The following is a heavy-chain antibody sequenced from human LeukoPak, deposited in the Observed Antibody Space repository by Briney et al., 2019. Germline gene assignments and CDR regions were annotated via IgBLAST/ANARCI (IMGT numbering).Heavy chain of an antibody. J-gene: IGHJ4*02. V-gene: IGHV1-18*01. CDR3: ERDSPPSFYYDSSGYYRSPFDY. Sequence: ASVKVSCKASGYTFTSYVINWVRQAPGQGRDWMGWINTYNGNTNYAQKLHGRVTITTDTSTSTAYVEMRSLRSDDTAVYYCERDSPPSFYYDSSGYYRSPFDYWGQGTLVTVSS. CDR2: INTYNGNT. CDR1: GYTFTSYV. D-gene: IGHD3-22*01.